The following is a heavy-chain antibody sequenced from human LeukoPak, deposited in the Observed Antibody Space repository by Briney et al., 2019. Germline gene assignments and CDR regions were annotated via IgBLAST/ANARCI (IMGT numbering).Heavy chain of an antibody. V-gene: IGHV3-48*03. J-gene: IGHJ4*02. CDR3: ARMHGEIDY. CDR2: ISSSGSTI. D-gene: IGHD3-10*01. Sequence: PGGSLRLSCAASGFTFSSYEMNWVRQAPGKGLEWVSYISSSGSTIYYADSVKGRFAISRDNAKNSLYLQMNSLRAEDTAVYYCARMHGEIDYWGQGTLVTVSS. CDR1: GFTFSSYE.